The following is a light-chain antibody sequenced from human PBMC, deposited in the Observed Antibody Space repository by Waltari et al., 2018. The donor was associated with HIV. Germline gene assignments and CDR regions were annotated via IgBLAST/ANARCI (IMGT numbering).Light chain of an antibody. Sequence: EIVLTQSRGTLSLSPGDRATLSCRASQSVSNKFLAWYQHKRGQAPRLLVYGASSRARGIPDRFSGSGSGTDFTLTISRLEPEDFAMYFCQQYGSSTYSFGQGTKLEIK. CDR2: GAS. J-gene: IGKJ2*03. V-gene: IGKV3-20*01. CDR1: QSVSNKF. CDR3: QQYGSSTYS.